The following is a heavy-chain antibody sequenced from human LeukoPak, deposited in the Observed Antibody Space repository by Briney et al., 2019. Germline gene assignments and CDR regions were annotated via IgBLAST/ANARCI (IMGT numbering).Heavy chain of an antibody. J-gene: IGHJ6*02. CDR1: GGSISSYY. CDR2: IYYSGST. CDR3: ARYDYGGYYYYGMDV. Sequence: SGTLSLTCTVSGGSISSYYWSWIRQPPGKGLEWIGYIYYSGSTNHNPSLKSRVTISVDTSKNQFSLKLSSVTAADTAVYYCARYDYGGYYYYGMDVWGQGTTVTVSS. V-gene: IGHV4-59*01. D-gene: IGHD4-23*01.